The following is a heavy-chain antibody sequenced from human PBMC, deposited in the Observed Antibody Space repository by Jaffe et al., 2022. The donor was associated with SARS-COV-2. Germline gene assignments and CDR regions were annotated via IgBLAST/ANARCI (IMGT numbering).Heavy chain of an antibody. CDR2: ISYDGSNK. J-gene: IGHJ4*02. D-gene: IGHD6-19*01. CDR1: GFTFSSYA. V-gene: IGHV3-30*04. Sequence: QVQLVESGGGVVQPGRSLRLSCAASGFTFSSYAMHWVRQAPGKGLEWVAVISYDGSNKYYADSVKGRFTISRDNSKNTLYLQMNSLRAEDTAVYYCARDLGVGEQWLAYFDYWGQGTLVTVSS. CDR3: ARDLGVGEQWLAYFDY.